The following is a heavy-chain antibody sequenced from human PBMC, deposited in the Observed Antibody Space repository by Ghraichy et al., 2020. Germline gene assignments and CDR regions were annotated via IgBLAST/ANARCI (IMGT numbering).Heavy chain of an antibody. Sequence: LSLTCAASGFTFSSYAMSWVRQAPGKGLEWVSAISGSGGSTYYADSVKGRFTISRDNSKNTLYLQMNSLRAEDTAVYYCANRARGYDILTGYYRGAHFDYWGQGTLVTVSS. CDR3: ANRARGYDILTGYYRGAHFDY. D-gene: IGHD3-9*01. CDR2: ISGSGGST. V-gene: IGHV3-23*01. CDR1: GFTFSSYA. J-gene: IGHJ4*02.